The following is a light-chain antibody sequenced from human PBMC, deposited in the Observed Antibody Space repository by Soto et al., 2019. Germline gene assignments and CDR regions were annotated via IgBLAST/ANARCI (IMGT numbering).Light chain of an antibody. CDR2: KAS. CDR1: QTISSW. CDR3: QHYNSYSEA. V-gene: IGKV1-5*03. J-gene: IGKJ1*01. Sequence: DIQMTQSPSTLSGSVGDRVTITCRASQTISSWLAWYQQKPGKAPKLLIYKASTLKSGVPSRFSGSGSGTEFTLTISSLQPDDFATYYCQHYNSYSEAFXQGTKVDMK.